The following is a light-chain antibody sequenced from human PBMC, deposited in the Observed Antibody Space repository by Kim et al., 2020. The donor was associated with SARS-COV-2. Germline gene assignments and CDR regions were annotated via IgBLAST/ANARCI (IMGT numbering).Light chain of an antibody. V-gene: IGKV3-15*01. CDR2: GAS. Sequence: VSPGERAALSCRASQSVSSNLAWYQQNPGQAPSLLIYGASTRATGIPSRFSGSGSGTEFTLTISSLQSEDFAVYSCQQYNNWPYTFGQGTKLEI. CDR1: QSVSSN. CDR3: QQYNNWPYT. J-gene: IGKJ2*01.